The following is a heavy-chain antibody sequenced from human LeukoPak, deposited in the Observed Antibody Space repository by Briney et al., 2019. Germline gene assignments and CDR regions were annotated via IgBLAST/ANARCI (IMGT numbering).Heavy chain of an antibody. CDR2: IYYSGST. CDR1: GGSISSSSYY. J-gene: IGHJ4*02. Sequence: SETLSLTCTVSGGSISSSSYYWGWIRQPPGKGLEWIGSIYYSGSTNHNPSLKSRVTISVDTSKNQFSLKLSSVTAADTAVYYCARGVGIWFGELSFDYWGQGTLVTVSS. D-gene: IGHD3-10*01. V-gene: IGHV4-39*07. CDR3: ARGVGIWFGELSFDY.